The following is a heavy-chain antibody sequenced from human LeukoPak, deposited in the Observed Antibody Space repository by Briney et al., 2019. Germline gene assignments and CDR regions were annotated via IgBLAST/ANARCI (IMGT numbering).Heavy chain of an antibody. CDR1: GLTFSKSW. CDR3: ARGQRPQYTSTWDNWFDP. D-gene: IGHD2-2*01. CDR2: ISSSGNKI. J-gene: IGHJ5*02. V-gene: IGHV3-48*03. Sequence: GGSLRLSCAASGLTFSKSWMTWARHAPGKRLQWVSYISSSGNKIYYAASVKGRFTISRDNAKNSLYLQIDSLRAEDTAVYYCARGQRPQYTSTWDNWFDPWGQGTQVTVSS.